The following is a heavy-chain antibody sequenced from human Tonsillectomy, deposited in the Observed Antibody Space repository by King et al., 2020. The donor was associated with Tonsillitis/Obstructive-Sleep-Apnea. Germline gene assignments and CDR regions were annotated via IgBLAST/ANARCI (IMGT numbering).Heavy chain of an antibody. V-gene: IGHV3-33*01. CDR1: GFTFSSYG. Sequence: VQLVESGGGVVQPGRSLRLSCAASGFTFSSYGMHWVRQAPGKGLEWVAVIWYDGSNKYYADSVKGRFTISRDNSKNTLYLQMNSLRAEDTAVYFCARDGEQWLGGVEAFDIWGQGTMVTVSS. J-gene: IGHJ3*02. D-gene: IGHD6-19*01. CDR2: IWYDGSNK. CDR3: ARDGEQWLGGVEAFDI.